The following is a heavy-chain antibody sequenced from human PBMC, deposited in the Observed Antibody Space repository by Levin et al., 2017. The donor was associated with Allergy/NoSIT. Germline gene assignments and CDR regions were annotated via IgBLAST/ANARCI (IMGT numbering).Heavy chain of an antibody. D-gene: IGHD3-22*01. V-gene: IGHV4-38-2*02. CDR2: IYYSGGT. J-gene: IGHJ4*02. CDR1: GSSISSGYS. CDR3: ARESDDSSGYYPF. Sequence: SETLSLTCAVSGSSISSGYSWGWIRQPPGKGLEWIGAIYYSGGTYYNPSLKSRVTISVDTSKNQFSLKLRSVTAADTAVYYCARESDDSSGYYPFWGQGTLVTVSS.